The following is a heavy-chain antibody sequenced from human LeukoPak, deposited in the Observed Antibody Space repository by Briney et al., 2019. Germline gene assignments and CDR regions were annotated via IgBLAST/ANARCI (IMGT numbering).Heavy chain of an antibody. Sequence: SVKVSCKASGGTFSSYAISWVRQAPGQGLEWMGGIIPIFGTANYAQKFQGRVTITADESTSTAYMELSSLRSEDTAVYYCAREWGRREGRIVEVPAAPFDPWGQGTLVTVSS. V-gene: IGHV1-69*13. CDR2: IIPIFGTA. CDR1: GGTFSSYA. CDR3: AREWGRREGRIVEVPAAPFDP. J-gene: IGHJ5*02. D-gene: IGHD2-2*01.